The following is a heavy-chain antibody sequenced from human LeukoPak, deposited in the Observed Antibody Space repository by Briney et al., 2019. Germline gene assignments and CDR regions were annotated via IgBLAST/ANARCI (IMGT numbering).Heavy chain of an antibody. D-gene: IGHD4-17*01. CDR1: GYSIISDYF. J-gene: IGHJ4*02. CDR3: ARGKHDYGDYVG. Sequence: SETLSLTCIVSGYSIISDYFWGWVRQPPGKGPEWIGSIFHSGDVYYNPSLKSRVTLSVDPSKDRFSLKLTSVTAADTAVYYCARGKHDYGDYVGWGQGTLVTVSS. V-gene: IGHV4-38-2*02. CDR2: IFHSGDV.